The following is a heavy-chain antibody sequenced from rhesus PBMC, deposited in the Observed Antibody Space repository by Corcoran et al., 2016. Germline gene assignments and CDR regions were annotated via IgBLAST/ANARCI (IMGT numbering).Heavy chain of an antibody. CDR3: ARDLKT. V-gene: IGHV4S10*01. J-gene: IGHJ4*01. CDR2: ISGSGTNT. Sequence: QVQLQESGPGLVKPSETLSLTCAVSGYSISNSYWWTWIRQPPGKGLEWIGYISGSGTNTNYNPSLKSRVTISKDTSNTQFSLKLNSVTAADTAVYYCARDLKTWGQGVLVTVSS. CDR1: GYSISNSYW.